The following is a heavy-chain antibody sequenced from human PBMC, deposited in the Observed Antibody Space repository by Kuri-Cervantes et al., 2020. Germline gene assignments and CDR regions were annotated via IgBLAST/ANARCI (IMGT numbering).Heavy chain of an antibody. CDR1: GFTFSSYG. Sequence: GGSLRLSCAASGFTFSSYGMHWVRQAPGKGLEWVSSISSSSYIYYADSVKGRFTISRDNFKNTLDLQMNSLRAEDTAVYYCAKDLWVGATGGAFDIWGQGTMVTVSS. D-gene: IGHD1-26*01. J-gene: IGHJ3*02. CDR3: AKDLWVGATGGAFDI. V-gene: IGHV3-21*04. CDR2: ISSSSYI.